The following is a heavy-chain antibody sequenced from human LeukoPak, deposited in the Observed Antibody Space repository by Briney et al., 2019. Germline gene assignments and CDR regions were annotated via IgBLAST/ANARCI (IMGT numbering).Heavy chain of an antibody. CDR1: GGSFSGYH. CDR3: ARGTGGNIGRDY. Sequence: SETLSLTCAVYGGSFSGYHWSWIRQPPGKGLEWIGEINHSGSTNYNPSLKSRVTISVDTSKNQFSLKLSSVAAADTAVYYCARGTGGNIGRDYWGQGTLVTVSS. D-gene: IGHD2/OR15-2a*01. V-gene: IGHV4-34*01. CDR2: INHSGST. J-gene: IGHJ4*02.